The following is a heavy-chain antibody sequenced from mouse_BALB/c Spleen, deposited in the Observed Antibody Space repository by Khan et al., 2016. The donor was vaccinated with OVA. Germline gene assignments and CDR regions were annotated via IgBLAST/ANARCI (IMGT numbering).Heavy chain of an antibody. CDR2: IISNGGST. CDR3: ARMARTIN. V-gene: IGHV5-6-3*01. Sequence: EVQLLETGGGLVQPGGSLKLSCAASGFTFSSYGMSWVRQTPDKRMELVATIISNGGSTYYPDSVKGRFTISRDNAKNTLYLQMGSLKSEDTAMYYCARMARTINWGQGTTLTVSS. J-gene: IGHJ2*01. CDR1: GFTFSSYG.